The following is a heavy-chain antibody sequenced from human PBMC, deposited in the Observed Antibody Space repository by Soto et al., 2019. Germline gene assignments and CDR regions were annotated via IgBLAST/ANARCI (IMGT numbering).Heavy chain of an antibody. D-gene: IGHD1-1*01. Sequence: VQLVESGGGLVKPGGSLRLSCAASGFVFSDYYMTWIRQAPGKALEWVSDISSGGAVSNFADSVRGRFTISRDNTNNSLYLQMINLRAEDTAIYYCARRLTGRTTGDWFDPWGQGTLVTVSS. J-gene: IGHJ5*02. V-gene: IGHV3-11*01. CDR1: GFVFSDYY. CDR2: ISSGGAVS. CDR3: ARRLTGRTTGDWFDP.